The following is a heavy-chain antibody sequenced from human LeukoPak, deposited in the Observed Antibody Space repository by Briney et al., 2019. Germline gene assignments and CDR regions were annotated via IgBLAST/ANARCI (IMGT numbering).Heavy chain of an antibody. CDR3: ARGLGDYNTDWFPVSGY. CDR2: MNPGSGDT. D-gene: IGHD3-9*01. Sequence: ASVKVSCKASGDTFTTHDLTWVRQATGQGLEWMGWMNPGSGDTAYAQKFQGRVTMTRDTSMSTAYMELSSLGSEDTAIYYCARGLGDYNTDWFPVSGYWGQGTPVTVSS. CDR1: GDTFTTHD. J-gene: IGHJ4*02. V-gene: IGHV1-8*01.